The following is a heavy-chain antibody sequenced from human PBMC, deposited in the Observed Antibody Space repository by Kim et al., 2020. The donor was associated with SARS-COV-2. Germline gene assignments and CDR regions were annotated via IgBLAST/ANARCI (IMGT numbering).Heavy chain of an antibody. CDR2: ISAYNGNT. J-gene: IGHJ3*02. D-gene: IGHD2-21*01. V-gene: IGHV1-18*01. Sequence: ASVKVSCKASGYTFTSYGISWVRQAPGQGLEWMGWISAYNGNTNYAQKLQGRVTMTTDTSTSTAYMELRSLRSDDTAVYYCARGLPGVAAETHDAFDIWGQGTMVTVSS. CDR1: GYTFTSYG. CDR3: ARGLPGVAAETHDAFDI.